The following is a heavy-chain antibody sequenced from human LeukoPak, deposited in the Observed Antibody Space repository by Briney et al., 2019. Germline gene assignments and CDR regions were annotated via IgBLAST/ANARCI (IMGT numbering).Heavy chain of an antibody. CDR1: GGSISSLNL. Sequence: PSETLSFTCIVSGGSISSLNLWSWLRQPPGKGLEWIGEMYLGGTTNLNPSLKSRVTILIDKSKNQLSLQLTSVTAADTAVYYCAGLEGRYSTDWFYFFDYWGQGALVTVSS. V-gene: IGHV4-4*02. D-gene: IGHD6-19*01. J-gene: IGHJ4*02. CDR2: MYLGGTT. CDR3: AGLEGRYSTDWFYFFDY.